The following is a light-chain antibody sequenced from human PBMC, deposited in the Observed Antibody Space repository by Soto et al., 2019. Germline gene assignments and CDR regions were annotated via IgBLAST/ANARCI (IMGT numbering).Light chain of an antibody. CDR3: QQYNNWPLT. Sequence: EIVMTQSPGTLSVSPGERATLSCRASQSVYSNLAWYQQKPGQTPRLLIYGASTSATGIPARFSGSGSGTEFTLTISSLQSEDFAVYYCQQYNNWPLTFGGGTKVAIK. V-gene: IGKV3-15*01. CDR2: GAS. CDR1: QSVYSN. J-gene: IGKJ4*01.